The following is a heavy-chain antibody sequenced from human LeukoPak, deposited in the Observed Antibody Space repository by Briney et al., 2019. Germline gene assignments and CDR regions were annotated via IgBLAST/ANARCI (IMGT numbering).Heavy chain of an antibody. CDR2: TYYSGST. CDR3: ARISAVAGGPYDI. V-gene: IGHV4-59*08. Sequence: SETLSLTCTVSGGSISSYYWSWIRQPPGKGLEWIGYTYYSGSTNYNPSLKSRVTISVDTSKNQFSLKLSSVTAADTAVYYCARISAVAGGPYDIWGQGTMVTVSS. J-gene: IGHJ3*02. CDR1: GGSISSYY. D-gene: IGHD6-19*01.